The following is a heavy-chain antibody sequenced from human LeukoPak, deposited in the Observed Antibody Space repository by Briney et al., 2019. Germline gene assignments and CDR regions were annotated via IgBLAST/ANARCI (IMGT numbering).Heavy chain of an antibody. CDR3: ARRRGYSGYDLYYFDY. V-gene: IGHV1-18*01. D-gene: IGHD5-12*01. CDR1: GYTFTSYG. J-gene: IGHJ4*02. CDR2: ISAYNGNT. Sequence: ASVKVSCKASGYTFTSYGTSWVRQAPGQGLEWMGWISAYNGNTNYAQKLQGRVTMTTDTSTSTAYMELRSLRSDDTAVYYCARRRGYSGYDLYYFDYWGQGTLVTVSS.